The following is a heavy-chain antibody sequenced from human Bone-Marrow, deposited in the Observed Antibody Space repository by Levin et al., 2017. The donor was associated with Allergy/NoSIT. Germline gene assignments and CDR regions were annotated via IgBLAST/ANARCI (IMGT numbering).Heavy chain of an antibody. D-gene: IGHD3-3*01. Sequence: GASVKVSCKSSGYTFSSYGITWVRQAPGQGLQWMGWISARNGDTNYAQKFQGRITMTTDTSTSTAYMELQSLTSDDTAVYYCARGFCTTTTCFSEGDWFDPWGQGTLVTVSS. CDR3: ARGFCTTTTCFSEGDWFDP. CDR1: GYTFSSYG. V-gene: IGHV1-18*01. J-gene: IGHJ5*02. CDR2: ISARNGDT.